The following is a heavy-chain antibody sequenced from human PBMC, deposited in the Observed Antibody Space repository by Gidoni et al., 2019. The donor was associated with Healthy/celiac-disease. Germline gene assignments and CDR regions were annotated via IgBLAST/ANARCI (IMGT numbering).Heavy chain of an antibody. CDR2: SKSKTDGGTT. CDR1: GFTFSNAW. CDR3: TTPPYCSGGSCYYFDY. D-gene: IGHD2-15*01. V-gene: IGHV3-15*01. J-gene: IGHJ4*02. Sequence: EVQLVESGGGLVKPGGSLRLSCAAAGFTFSNAWMSWVRQAPGKGLEWVGRSKSKTDGGTTDYAAPVKGRFTISRDDSKNTLYLQMNSLKTEDTAVYYCTTPPYCSGGSCYYFDYWGQGTLVTVSS.